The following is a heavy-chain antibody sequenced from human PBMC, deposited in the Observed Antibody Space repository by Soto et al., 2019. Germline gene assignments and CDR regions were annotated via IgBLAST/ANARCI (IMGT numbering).Heavy chain of an antibody. J-gene: IGHJ5*02. V-gene: IGHV1-46*01. Sequence: QVQLVQSGADVKKPGASVKVYCQASGYTFTSYHMHWVRQAPEQWVEWMEILNPSGGSTSHAEKFHVSLTITSATATSTVYMELSSLRSEDSDVYYCARAVYSTKVCFDHWGQGTLVTASS. CDR3: ARAVYSTKVCFDH. CDR2: LNPSGGST. D-gene: IGHD4-4*01. CDR1: GYTFTSYH.